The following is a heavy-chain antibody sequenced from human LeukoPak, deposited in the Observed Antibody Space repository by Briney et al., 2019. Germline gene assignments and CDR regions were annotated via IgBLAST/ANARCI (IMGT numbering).Heavy chain of an antibody. J-gene: IGHJ4*02. D-gene: IGHD5-18*01. V-gene: IGHV1-24*01. Sequence: ASVKVSCKVSGYTLTELSMHWVRQAPGKGLEWMGGFDPEDGETFYAQKFQGRVTITADESTSTAYMELSSLRSEDTAVYYCARGDTAIHFDYWGQGTLVTVSS. CDR3: ARGDTAIHFDY. CDR2: FDPEDGET. CDR1: GYTLTELS.